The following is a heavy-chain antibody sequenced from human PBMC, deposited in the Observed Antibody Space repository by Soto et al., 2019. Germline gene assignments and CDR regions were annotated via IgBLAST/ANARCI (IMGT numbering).Heavy chain of an antibody. V-gene: IGHV4-34*01. Sequence: PXXTLSLPFAVYGGSFSGYYWSWILQPPGKGLEWIGEINHSGSTNYNPSLKSRVTISVDTSKNQFSLKLSSVTAADTAVYYCARSRSSWYSAFDIWGQGTMVTVSS. CDR3: ARSRSSWYSAFDI. J-gene: IGHJ3*02. CDR2: INHSGST. CDR1: GGSFSGYY. D-gene: IGHD6-13*01.